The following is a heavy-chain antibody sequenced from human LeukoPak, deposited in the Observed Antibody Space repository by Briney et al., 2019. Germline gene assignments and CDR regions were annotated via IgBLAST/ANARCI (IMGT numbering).Heavy chain of an antibody. D-gene: IGHD3-22*01. J-gene: IGHJ4*02. Sequence: VKVSCKASGGTFSSYAIGWVRQAPGQGLEWMGGIIPIFGTANYAQKFQGRVTITADESTSTAYMELSSLRSEDTAVYYCARSLSSSGYYYGVDYWGQGTLVTVSS. CDR1: GGTFSSYA. V-gene: IGHV1-69*01. CDR2: IIPIFGTA. CDR3: ARSLSSSGYYYGVDY.